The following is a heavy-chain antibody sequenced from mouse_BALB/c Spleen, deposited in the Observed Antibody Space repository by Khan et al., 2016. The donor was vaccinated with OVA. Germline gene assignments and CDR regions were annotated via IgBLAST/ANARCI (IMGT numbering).Heavy chain of an antibody. CDR3: AREEALYYFHY. D-gene: IGHD3-2*02. CDR2: IYPGTDNT. J-gene: IGHJ2*01. Sequence: QVQLQQSGAELVKPGASVKLSCKTSGYIFTSYWIHWVKQRSGQGLEWIARIYPGTDNTYYNENLKDMATLTADKSSSTAYMQLSSVKSEDSAVYFCAREEALYYFHYWGQGTTLTVSS. CDR1: GYIFTSYW. V-gene: IGHV1S132*01.